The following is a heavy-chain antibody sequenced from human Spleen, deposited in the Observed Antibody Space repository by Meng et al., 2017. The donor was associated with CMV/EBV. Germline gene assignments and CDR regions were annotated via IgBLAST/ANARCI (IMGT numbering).Heavy chain of an antibody. CDR1: GFTFDNYA. CDR3: AKDMAGDYSNDLGYYHKYGMDV. V-gene: IGHV3-9*01. Sequence: GGSLRLSCAASGFTFDNYAIHWVRQAPGKGLEWVLGISWNSYTIGYADSVKGRFTISRDNAENSVYLQMNSLRPEDTALYFCAKDMAGDYSNDLGYYHKYGMDVWGQGTTVTVSS. J-gene: IGHJ6*02. CDR2: ISWNSYTI. D-gene: IGHD4-11*01.